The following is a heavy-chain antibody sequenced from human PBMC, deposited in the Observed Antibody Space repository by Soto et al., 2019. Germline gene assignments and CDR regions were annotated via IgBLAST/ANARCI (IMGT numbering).Heavy chain of an antibody. D-gene: IGHD1-26*01. CDR3: VRDGWELPPYYLYFDL. CDR2: IIPILGIA. J-gene: IGHJ2*01. CDR1: GGTFSSYT. V-gene: IGHV1-69*08. Sequence: QVQLVQSGAEVKKPGSSVKVSCKASGGTFSSYTISWVRQAPGQGLEWMGRIIPILGIANYAQKFQGRVTITADKSTSTAYMELSSLRSEDTAVYYCVRDGWELPPYYLYFDLWGRGTLVTVSS.